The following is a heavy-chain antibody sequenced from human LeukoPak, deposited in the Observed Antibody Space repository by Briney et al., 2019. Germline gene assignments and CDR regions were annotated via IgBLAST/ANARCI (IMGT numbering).Heavy chain of an antibody. Sequence: GGSLRLSCAASRFPFSSYWMHWVRQAPGKGLVWVSRINGDGSITTYADSVKGRFTISRDNAKNSLYLQMNSLRAEDTAVYYCARAMRYSSSSYDAFDIWGQGTMVTVSS. J-gene: IGHJ3*02. V-gene: IGHV3-74*01. CDR3: ARAMRYSSSSYDAFDI. D-gene: IGHD6-6*01. CDR2: INGDGSIT. CDR1: RFPFSSYW.